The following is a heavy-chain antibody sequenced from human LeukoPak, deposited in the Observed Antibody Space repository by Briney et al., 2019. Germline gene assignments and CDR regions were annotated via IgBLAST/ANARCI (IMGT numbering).Heavy chain of an antibody. J-gene: IGHJ4*02. CDR3: ASPGRSSGWYDLGYFDY. CDR2: IIPIFGTA. V-gene: IGHV1-69*13. D-gene: IGHD6-19*01. CDR1: VGTFSSYA. Sequence: SVKVSCKVSVGTFSSYAISCVRQAPGQGLEWMGGIIPIFGTANYAQKFQGRVTITADESTSTAYMELSSLRSEDTPVYYCASPGRSSGWYDLGYFDYCGQGSLVTVSS.